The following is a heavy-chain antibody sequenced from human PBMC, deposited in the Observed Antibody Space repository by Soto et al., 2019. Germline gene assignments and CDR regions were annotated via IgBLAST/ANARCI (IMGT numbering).Heavy chain of an antibody. CDR1: GETVSSTRAA. Sequence: LSQTLSITCDICGETVSSTRAAWNWIRQSPSRGLEWLGRTYYRSKWYNDYAVSVKSRITINPDTSKNQFSLQLNSVTPEDTAVYYCARSGITGTIHYSGMDVWGQGTTVTVSS. D-gene: IGHD1-7*01. CDR3: ARSGITGTIHYSGMDV. V-gene: IGHV6-1*01. CDR2: TYYRSKWYN. J-gene: IGHJ6*02.